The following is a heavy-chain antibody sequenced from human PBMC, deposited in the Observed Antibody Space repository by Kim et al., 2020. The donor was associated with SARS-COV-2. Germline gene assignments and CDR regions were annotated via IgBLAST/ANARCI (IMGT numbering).Heavy chain of an antibody. J-gene: IGHJ4*02. Sequence: SETLSLTCTVSGGSISSSSYYWSWIRQPPGQELEWIVSINYSGNTYSTPSLKSRVTISVDTSKNQFSLKLSSVTDADTAVYYCARDGVSWKGVFDYWGQGTLVTVSS. CDR1: GGSISSSSYY. CDR3: ARDGVSWKGVFDY. V-gene: IGHV4-39*07. CDR2: INYSGNT. D-gene: IGHD6-13*01.